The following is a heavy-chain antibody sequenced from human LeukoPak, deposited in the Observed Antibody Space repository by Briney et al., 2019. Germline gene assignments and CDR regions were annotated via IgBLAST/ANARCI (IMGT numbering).Heavy chain of an antibody. Sequence: SETLSLTCTVSGYSISSGYYWGWIRQPPGKGLEWIGSIYHSGSTYYNPSLKSRVTISVDTSKNQFSLKLSSVTAADTAVYYCARDKGDYYGSGTTGSPWFDPWGQGTLVTVSS. J-gene: IGHJ5*02. CDR1: GYSISSGYY. D-gene: IGHD3-10*01. V-gene: IGHV4-38-2*02. CDR3: ARDKGDYYGSGTTGSPWFDP. CDR2: IYHSGST.